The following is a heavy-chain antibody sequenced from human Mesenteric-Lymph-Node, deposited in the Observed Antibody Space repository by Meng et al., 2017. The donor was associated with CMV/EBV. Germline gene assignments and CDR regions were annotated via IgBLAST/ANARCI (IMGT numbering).Heavy chain of an antibody. CDR3: AKEDY. CDR1: GFTFSSYS. Sequence: GESLKISCAASGFTFSSYSMNWVRQAPGKGLEWVSSISSSNNYIYYADSVKGRFTISRDNAKNSLYLQMNSLRAEDTAVYYCAKEDYWGQGTLVTVSS. J-gene: IGHJ4*02. V-gene: IGHV3-21*01. CDR2: ISSSNNYI.